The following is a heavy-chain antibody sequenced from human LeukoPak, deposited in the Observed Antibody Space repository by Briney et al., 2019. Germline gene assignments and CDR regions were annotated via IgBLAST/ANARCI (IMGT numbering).Heavy chain of an antibody. CDR1: GGSISSHY. CDR2: ISNGGST. J-gene: IGHJ6*03. Sequence: SETLSLTCTVSGGSISSHYWTWIRQSPVKGLEWIGDISNGGSTSYNPSLKSRVTISIDTSKNQFSLKLSSVTAADTAVYYCGRDALVGYFSYYYMDVWGKGTTVTVSS. CDR3: GRDALVGYFSYYYMDV. D-gene: IGHD2-15*01. V-gene: IGHV4-59*11.